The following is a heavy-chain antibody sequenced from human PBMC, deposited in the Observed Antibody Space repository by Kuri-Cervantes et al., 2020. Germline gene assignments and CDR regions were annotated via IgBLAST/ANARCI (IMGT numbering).Heavy chain of an antibody. D-gene: IGHD6-13*01. V-gene: IGHV4-38-2*01. Sequence: SETLSLTCAVSGYSISSGYYWGWIRQPPGKGLEWIGSIYHSGSTYYNPSLKSRVTISVDTSKNQFSLKLSSVTAADTAVYYCARGLGKQQFAWYFDLWGRGTLVTVSS. CDR3: ARGLGKQQFAWYFDL. CDR2: IYHSGST. J-gene: IGHJ2*01. CDR1: GYSISSGYY.